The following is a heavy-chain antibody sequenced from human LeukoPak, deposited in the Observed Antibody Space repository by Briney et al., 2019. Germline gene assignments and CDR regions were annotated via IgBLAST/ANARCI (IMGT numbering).Heavy chain of an antibody. V-gene: IGHV4-4*07. D-gene: IGHD6-13*01. CDR1: GGSISSYY. Sequence: SETLSLTCTVSGGSISSYYWSWIRQPAGKGLEWIGRIYTSGSTNYNPSLKSRVTMSVDTSKNQFSLKLSSVTAADTAVYYCARGKGSSRARLLGYRSPTNYGMDVWGQGTTVTVSS. J-gene: IGHJ6*02. CDR2: IYTSGST. CDR3: ARGKGSSRARLLGYRSPTNYGMDV.